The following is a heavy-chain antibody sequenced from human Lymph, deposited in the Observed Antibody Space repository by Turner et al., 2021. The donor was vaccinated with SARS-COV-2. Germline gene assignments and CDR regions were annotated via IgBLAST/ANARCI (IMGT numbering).Heavy chain of an antibody. CDR3: AKDLAGTYYSSFDY. CDR2: INWSGGSI. D-gene: IGHD1-26*01. V-gene: IGHV3-9*01. J-gene: IGHJ4*02. Sequence: EVQLVESGGDLVQPGRSLRLSCAASGFTFDDYAMHWVRQAPGKGLEWVSGINWSGGSIAYADSVKGRFTISRDNPKNSLYLQMNSLRAEDTAFYYCAKDLAGTYYSSFDYWGQGTLVTVSS. CDR1: GFTFDDYA.